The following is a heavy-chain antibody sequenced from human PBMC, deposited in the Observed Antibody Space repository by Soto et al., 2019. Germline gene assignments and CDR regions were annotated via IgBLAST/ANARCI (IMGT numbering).Heavy chain of an antibody. CDR1: GFSLSTSGVG. J-gene: IGHJ4*02. CDR3: AHSRTQGYCSGGSCYSDY. D-gene: IGHD2-15*01. CDR2: IYWNDDK. Sequence: QITLKESGPTLVNPTQTLTLTCTFSGFSLSTSGVGVGWIRQPPGKALEWLALIYWNDDKRYSPSLKSRLTITKDTSKNQVVLTMTNMDPVDTATFYCAHSRTQGYCSGGSCYSDYWGQGTLVTVSS. V-gene: IGHV2-5*01.